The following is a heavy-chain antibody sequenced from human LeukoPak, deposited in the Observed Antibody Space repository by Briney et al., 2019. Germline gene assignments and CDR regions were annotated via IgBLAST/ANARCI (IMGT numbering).Heavy chain of an antibody. J-gene: IGHJ4*02. V-gene: IGHV3-64*01. CDR2: INNNGDRT. D-gene: IGHD1-26*01. CDR1: GFTFSSYE. Sequence: GGSLRLSCAASGFTFSSYEMNWVRQAPGRGPEYVSGINNNGDRTYYAKSVKGRFTISRDNSKNTLYLQVGSLRAEDMAAYYCARGGLVGPTPYLDSWGQGTLVTVSS. CDR3: ARGGLVGPTPYLDS.